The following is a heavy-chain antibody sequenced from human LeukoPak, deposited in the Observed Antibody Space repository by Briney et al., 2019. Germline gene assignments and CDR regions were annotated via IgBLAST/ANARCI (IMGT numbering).Heavy chain of an antibody. D-gene: IGHD6-13*01. CDR2: IYSGGST. CDR1: GTSINSHY. CDR3: ATRPGGSAWYGVFDY. V-gene: IGHV4-59*11. Sequence: SETLSLTCTFSGTSINSHYWSWIRQPPGKGMEWIGYIYSGGSTNYNPSLKSRVTMSVDASKNQFSLTLTSVTAADTALYFCATRPGGSAWYGVFDYWSPGTLVTVS. J-gene: IGHJ4*02.